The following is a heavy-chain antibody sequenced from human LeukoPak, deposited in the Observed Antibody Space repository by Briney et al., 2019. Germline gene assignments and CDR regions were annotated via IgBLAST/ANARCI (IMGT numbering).Heavy chain of an antibody. Sequence: ASVKVSCKASGYTFTAYGVSWVRQAPGLGLEWMGWISANNGNTNYAQKFQGRVTMTTDTSTSTVYMELRSLRSDDTAVYYCTRGGWYPESFQHWGQGALVTVSS. V-gene: IGHV1-18*01. CDR1: GYTFTAYG. CDR3: TRGGWYPESFQH. J-gene: IGHJ1*01. D-gene: IGHD6-19*01. CDR2: ISANNGNT.